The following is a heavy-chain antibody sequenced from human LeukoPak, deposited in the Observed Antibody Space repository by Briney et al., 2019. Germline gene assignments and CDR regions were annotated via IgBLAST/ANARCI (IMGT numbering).Heavy chain of an antibody. Sequence: GGSLRLSCAASGFIFSTYVMHWVRQAPGKGLEWVAVISYDGSNKYYADSVKGRFTIPRDNSKNTLYLQMNSLRPEDTAVYFCARDRDYGDYIVEGPYDYWGQGTLVTVSS. J-gene: IGHJ4*02. D-gene: IGHD4-17*01. V-gene: IGHV3-30*04. CDR1: GFIFSTYV. CDR2: ISYDGSNK. CDR3: ARDRDYGDYIVEGPYDY.